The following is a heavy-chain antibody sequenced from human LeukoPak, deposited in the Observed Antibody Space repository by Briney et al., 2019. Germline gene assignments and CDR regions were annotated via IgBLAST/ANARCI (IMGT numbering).Heavy chain of an antibody. Sequence: GGSLRLSCAAAGFTFNNYAMGWVRQAPGKGLEWVSSISDNGDSTYYADSVKGRFTISRDNAKNSLYLQMNSLRAEDTAVYYCARGYSSSWYGDYWGQGTLVTVSS. CDR2: ISDNGDST. CDR1: GFTFNNYA. D-gene: IGHD6-13*01. CDR3: ARGYSSSWYGDY. V-gene: IGHV3-23*01. J-gene: IGHJ4*02.